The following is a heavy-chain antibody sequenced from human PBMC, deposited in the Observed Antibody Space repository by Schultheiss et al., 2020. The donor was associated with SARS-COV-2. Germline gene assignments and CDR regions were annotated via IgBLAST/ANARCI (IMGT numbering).Heavy chain of an antibody. CDR1: GGSFSGYY. CDR3: ARHHPSIVGAWDY. Sequence: SETLSLTCAVYGGSFSGYYWSWIRQPPGKGLEWIGEINHSGSTNYNPSLKSRVTISVDTSKNQFSLKLSSVTAADTAVYYCARHHPSIVGAWDYWGQGTLVTVSS. D-gene: IGHD1-26*01. J-gene: IGHJ4*02. V-gene: IGHV4-34*01. CDR2: INHSGST.